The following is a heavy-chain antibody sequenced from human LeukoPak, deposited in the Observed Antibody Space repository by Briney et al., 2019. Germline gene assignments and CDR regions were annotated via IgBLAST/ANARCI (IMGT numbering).Heavy chain of an antibody. V-gene: IGHV4-34*01. CDR2: INHSGST. D-gene: IGHD6-13*01. CDR1: GGSFSGYY. CDR3: ARADSSSWYHSPYYYYGMDV. J-gene: IGHJ6*02. Sequence: PSETQSLTCAVYGGSFSGYYWSWIRQPPGKGLEWIGEINHSGSTNYNPSLKSRVTISVDTSKNQFSLKLSSVTAADTAVYYCARADSSSWYHSPYYYYGMDVWGQGTTVIVSS.